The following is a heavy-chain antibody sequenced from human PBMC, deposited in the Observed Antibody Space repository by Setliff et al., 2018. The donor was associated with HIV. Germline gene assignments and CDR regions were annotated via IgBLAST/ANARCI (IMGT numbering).Heavy chain of an antibody. D-gene: IGHD7-27*01. V-gene: IGHV1-2*06. J-gene: IGHJ4*02. CDR1: GGTFSSYA. CDR3: ARQLSNSLDY. CDR2: INPNSGGT. Sequence: GASVKVSCKASGGTFSSYAISWVRQAPGQGLEWMGRINPNSGGTNIPQRFQGRVTMTRDTSINTAYMELNSLRSDDTAVYYCARQLSNSLDYWGQGTLVTVSS.